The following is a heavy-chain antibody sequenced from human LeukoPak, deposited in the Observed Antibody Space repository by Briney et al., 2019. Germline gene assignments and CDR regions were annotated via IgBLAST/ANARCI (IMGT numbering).Heavy chain of an antibody. Sequence: GGSLRLSCAASGFTFSSYSMNWVRQAPGKGLEWVSYISSSSSTIYYADSVKGRFTISRDNAKNSLYLQMNSLRDEDTAVYYCASSGAYCGGDCYSRGIDYWGQGTLVTVSS. CDR1: GFTFSSYS. V-gene: IGHV3-48*02. CDR3: ASSGAYCGGDCYSRGIDY. J-gene: IGHJ4*02. CDR2: ISSSSSTI. D-gene: IGHD2-21*02.